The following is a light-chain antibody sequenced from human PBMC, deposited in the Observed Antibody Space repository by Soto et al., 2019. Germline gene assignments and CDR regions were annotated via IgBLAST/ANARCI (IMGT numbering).Light chain of an antibody. J-gene: IGLJ1*01. Sequence: QSALTQPASMSGSPGQSSTISCTGTSSDVGGYNYVSWYQQHPGKAPKLMIYEVSNRPSGVSKRFSGSKSVNTASLTISGLQAEDDSGYYCSSYTSSSIDYVFGTGTKVIVL. CDR3: SSYTSSSIDYV. V-gene: IGLV2-14*01. CDR1: SSDVGGYNY. CDR2: EVS.